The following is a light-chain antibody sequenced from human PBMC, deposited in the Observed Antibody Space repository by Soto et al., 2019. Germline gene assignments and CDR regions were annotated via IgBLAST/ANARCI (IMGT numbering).Light chain of an antibody. J-gene: IGKJ2*01. Sequence: EIVLTQSPATLSLSPGERATLSCRASQSFSSYLAWYQQKPGQAPRLLIYDASNRATGIPARFSGSGSGTDFTLTISILEPEDFAVYYCQQRSNWPPKYTFGQGTKLEIK. CDR1: QSFSSY. CDR2: DAS. V-gene: IGKV3-11*01. CDR3: QQRSNWPPKYT.